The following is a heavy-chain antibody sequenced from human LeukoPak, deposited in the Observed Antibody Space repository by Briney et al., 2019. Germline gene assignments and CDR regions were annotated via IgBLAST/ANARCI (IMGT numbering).Heavy chain of an antibody. D-gene: IGHD1-14*01. Sequence: SETLSLTCTVSGGSISSYYWSWIRQPPGKGLEWIGYIYYTGTTNYNPSLKSRVTVSVDTSKNQFALKLGSVTAADTAVYYCASRNKGPADVWGQWTTVTVSS. CDR3: ASRNKGPADV. CDR2: IYYTGTT. CDR1: GGSISSYY. J-gene: IGHJ6*02. V-gene: IGHV4-59*01.